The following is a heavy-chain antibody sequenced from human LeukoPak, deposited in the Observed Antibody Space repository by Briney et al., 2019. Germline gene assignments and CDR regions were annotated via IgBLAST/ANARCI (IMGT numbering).Heavy chain of an antibody. CDR2: IRGRAYGGTA. CDR3: TVFDY. V-gene: IGHV3-49*04. Sequence: GGSLGLSCTASGFTFGDYAMTWVRQAPGKGLEWVGFIRGRAYGGTAEYAASVKGRFTLSRDDSKSIAYLQMNSLKIEDTAVYYCTVFDYWGQGTLVTVSS. CDR1: GFTFGDYA. J-gene: IGHJ4*02.